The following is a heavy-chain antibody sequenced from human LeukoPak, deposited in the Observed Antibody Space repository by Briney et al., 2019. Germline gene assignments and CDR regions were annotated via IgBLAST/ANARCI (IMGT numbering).Heavy chain of an antibody. CDR3: ARDPWGYYDSSGYYP. V-gene: IGHV3-21*01. CDR1: GFTFSSYS. D-gene: IGHD3-22*01. Sequence: GGSLRLSCAASGFTFSSYSMNWVRQAPGKGLEWVSSISSSRSYIYYADSVKGRFTISRDNAKNSLYLQMNSLRAEDTAVYYCARDPWGYYDSSGYYPWGQGTLVAVSS. CDR2: ISSSRSYI. J-gene: IGHJ5*02.